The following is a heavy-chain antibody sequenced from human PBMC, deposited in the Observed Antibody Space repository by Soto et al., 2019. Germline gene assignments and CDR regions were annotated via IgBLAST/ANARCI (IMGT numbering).Heavy chain of an antibody. D-gene: IGHD3-22*01. CDR1: GYSFATSG. J-gene: IGHJ5*02. V-gene: IGHV1-18*01. Sequence: QVKLVQSGTEVKKPGASMKVSCKASGYSFATSGISWVRQAPGQGLEWMGWISAYNGNTNYDQKLRDRVTMTTDTSTSTAYLELRSLRSDDTAVYYCSRAVQYYDNSGYITWGQGTLVIVSS. CDR2: ISAYNGNT. CDR3: SRAVQYYDNSGYIT.